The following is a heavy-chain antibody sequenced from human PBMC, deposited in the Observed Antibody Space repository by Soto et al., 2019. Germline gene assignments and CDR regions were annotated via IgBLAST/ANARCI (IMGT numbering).Heavy chain of an antibody. V-gene: IGHV3-48*01. CDR3: ARGDATKIVVTTYYAMDV. D-gene: IGHD4-17*01. Sequence: VGSLRLSCAASGFTFSSYSMNWVRQAPGKGLEWVSYISSSSSTIYYADSVKGRFTISRDNAKNSLYLQMNSLRSEDTAVYYCARGDATKIVVTTYYAMDVWGQGTTVTVSS. CDR2: ISSSSSTI. J-gene: IGHJ6*02. CDR1: GFTFSSYS.